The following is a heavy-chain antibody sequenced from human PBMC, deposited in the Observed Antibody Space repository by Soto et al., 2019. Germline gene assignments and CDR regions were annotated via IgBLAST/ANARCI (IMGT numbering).Heavy chain of an antibody. CDR2: ISGSGGST. Sequence: EVQLLESGGGLVQPGGSLRLSCAASGFTLSSYVMSWVRQAPGEGLEWVSAISGSGGSTYYADSVKGRFTISRDNSLNTLYLQMHSLRSEDTAVYYCARPTTVIYFDYGGQGTLVTVSS. CDR3: ARPTTVIYFDY. V-gene: IGHV3-23*01. J-gene: IGHJ4*02. CDR1: GFTLSSYV. D-gene: IGHD4-17*01.